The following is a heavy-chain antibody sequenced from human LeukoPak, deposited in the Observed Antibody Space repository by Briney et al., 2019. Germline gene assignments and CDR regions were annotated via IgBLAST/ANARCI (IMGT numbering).Heavy chain of an antibody. J-gene: IGHJ4*02. Sequence: ASVKVSCKASGYTFTSYGISWVRQAPGQGLEWMGWISAYNGNTNYAQKLQGRVTMTTDTSTSTAYMELSSLRSEDTAVYYCARADGSGYCGGDCLPPVPDYWGQGTLVTVSS. CDR3: ARADGSGYCGGDCLPPVPDY. V-gene: IGHV1-18*01. CDR2: ISAYNGNT. D-gene: IGHD2-21*02. CDR1: GYTFTSYG.